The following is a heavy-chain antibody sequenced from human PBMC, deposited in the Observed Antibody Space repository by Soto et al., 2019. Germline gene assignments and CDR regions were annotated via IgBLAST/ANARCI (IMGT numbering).Heavy chain of an antibody. J-gene: IGHJ4*02. CDR1: GGSISSGDYY. D-gene: IGHD3-9*01. Sequence: SETLSLTCTVSGGSISSGDYYWSWIRQPPGKGLEWIGYIYYSGSTYYNPSLKSRVTISVDTSKNQFSRKLSSVTAADTAVYYCARSYDILTGYHPYFDYWGQGTLVTVSS. V-gene: IGHV4-30-4*01. CDR2: IYYSGST. CDR3: ARSYDILTGYHPYFDY.